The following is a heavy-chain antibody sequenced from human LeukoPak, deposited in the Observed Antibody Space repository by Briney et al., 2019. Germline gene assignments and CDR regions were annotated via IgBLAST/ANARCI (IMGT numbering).Heavy chain of an antibody. CDR2: ISYDGSNK. Sequence: PGGSLRLSCAASGFTFSSYEMNWVRQAPGKGLEWVAVISYDGSNKYYADSVKGRFTISRDNSKNTLYLQMNSLRAEDTAVYYCARDDEGSSSGPQSHDYWGQGTLVTVSS. J-gene: IGHJ4*02. CDR1: GFTFSSYE. V-gene: IGHV3-30*04. D-gene: IGHD6-6*01. CDR3: ARDDEGSSSGPQSHDY.